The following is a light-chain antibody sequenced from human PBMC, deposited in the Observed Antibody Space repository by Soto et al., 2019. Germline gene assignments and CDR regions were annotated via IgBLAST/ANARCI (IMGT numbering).Light chain of an antibody. CDR1: RSNIGNNY. V-gene: IGLV1-47*02. Sequence: QSVLTQPPSASGTPGQRVTISCSGSRSNIGNNYVHWYQQLPGTAPKLLIYSTNQRPSGVPDRISGSKSGTSATLAISGLRFEDEADYYCAVWDDSLSGWVFGGGTKLTVL. CDR3: AVWDDSLSGWV. CDR2: STN. J-gene: IGLJ3*02.